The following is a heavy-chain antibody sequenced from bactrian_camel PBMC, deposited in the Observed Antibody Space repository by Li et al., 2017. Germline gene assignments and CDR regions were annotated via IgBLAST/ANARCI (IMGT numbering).Heavy chain of an antibody. V-gene: IGHV3S25*01. D-gene: IGHD7*01. CDR1: GFTFSGYW. J-gene: IGHJ6*01. Sequence: QLVESGGGLVQPGGSLRLSCAASGFTFSGYWMYWVRQTPAKGLEWVSGVASNGGSTEYADSIVGRFTISRDNAKNTVYLQMNSLKPEDTALYYCACDRYTPWWFGYWGQGTQVTDRLLTGARGPRSPSP. CDR3: ACDRYTPWWFGYWGQGTQVTDRLLT. CDR2: VASNGGST.